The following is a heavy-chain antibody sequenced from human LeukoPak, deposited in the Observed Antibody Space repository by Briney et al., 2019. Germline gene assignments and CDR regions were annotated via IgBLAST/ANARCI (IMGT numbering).Heavy chain of an antibody. Sequence: SETPSLTCAVYGGSFSGYYWSRIRQPPGKGLEWIGEINHSGSTNYNPSLKSRVTISVDTSKNQFSLKLSSVTAADTAVYYCARELWSGYSSGWYSMPNWFDPWGQGTLVTVSS. CDR2: INHSGST. CDR1: GGSFSGYY. D-gene: IGHD6-19*01. CDR3: ARELWSGYSSGWYSMPNWFDP. V-gene: IGHV4-34*01. J-gene: IGHJ5*02.